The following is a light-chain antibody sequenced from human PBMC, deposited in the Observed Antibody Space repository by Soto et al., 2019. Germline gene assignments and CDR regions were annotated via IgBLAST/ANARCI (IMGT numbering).Light chain of an antibody. Sequence: QSVLTQPAPVSWSPGPSITLSCPGNSSDIGGYNYVSWYQQHPGKAPKLMIYDVSNRPSGVSNRFSGSKSGNTASLTISGLQAEDEADYYCSSYTSSSTLYVFRTGTKVTVL. CDR3: SSYTSSSTLYV. J-gene: IGLJ1*01. CDR1: SSDIGGYNY. CDR2: DVS. V-gene: IGLV2-14*01.